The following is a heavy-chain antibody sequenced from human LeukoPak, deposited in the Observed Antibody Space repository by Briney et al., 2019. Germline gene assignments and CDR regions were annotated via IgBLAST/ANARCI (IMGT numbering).Heavy chain of an antibody. V-gene: IGHV3-33*01. D-gene: IGHD2/OR15-2a*01. Sequence: PGGSLRLSCAASGFTFRNHGMHWIRQAPGKGLEWVAIIWYDGSNKYYAASVNGRFTISRDNSKNTLYLQMNSLRDDDTAAYYCVRDRGALQYFDYWGQGTLVTVSS. CDR3: VRDRGALQYFDY. CDR2: IWYDGSNK. J-gene: IGHJ4*02. CDR1: GFTFRNHG.